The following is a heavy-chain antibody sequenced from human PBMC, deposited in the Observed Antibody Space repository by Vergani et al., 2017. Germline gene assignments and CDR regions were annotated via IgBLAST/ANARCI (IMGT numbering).Heavy chain of an antibody. Sequence: QVQLQESGPGLVKPSETLSLTCTVSGSSISSYYWSWIRQPPGKGLEWIGYIYYSGSTNYNPSLKSRVTISVDTSKNQFSLKLSSVTAADTAVYYCARVEGEDGMDVWGQGTTVTVSS. CDR2: IYYSGST. D-gene: IGHD1-26*01. J-gene: IGHJ6*02. CDR1: GSSISSYY. V-gene: IGHV4-59*01. CDR3: ARVEGEDGMDV.